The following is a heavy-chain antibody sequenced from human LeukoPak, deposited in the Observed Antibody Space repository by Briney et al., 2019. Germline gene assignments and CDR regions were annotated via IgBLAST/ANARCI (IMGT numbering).Heavy chain of an antibody. Sequence: GGSLRLSCAASGFTFSSYSMDWVRQAPGKGLEWVSSISSSSSYVYYADSVKGRFTISRDNAKNSLYLQMNSLRAEDTAVYYCARSDGDYGIGAFDIWGQGTMVTVSS. CDR3: ARSDGDYGIGAFDI. V-gene: IGHV3-21*01. D-gene: IGHD4-17*01. J-gene: IGHJ3*02. CDR1: GFTFSSYS. CDR2: ISSSSSYV.